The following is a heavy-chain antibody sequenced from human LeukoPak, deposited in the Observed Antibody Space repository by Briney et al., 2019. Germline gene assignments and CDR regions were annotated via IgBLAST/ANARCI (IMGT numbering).Heavy chain of an antibody. CDR2: IGIDSGNT. V-gene: IGHV3-48*01. J-gene: IGHJ5*02. CDR1: GFTFSDYS. CDR3: ANLQQLSGWFDP. D-gene: IGHD6-13*01. Sequence: GGPLRLSSTASGFTFSDYSMNWVRKAPGKGLEWISYIGIDSGNTNYADPVKGRFTISGDKAKNSLYLQMNSLRAEDTAVYYCANLQQLSGWFDPWGQGTLVTVSS.